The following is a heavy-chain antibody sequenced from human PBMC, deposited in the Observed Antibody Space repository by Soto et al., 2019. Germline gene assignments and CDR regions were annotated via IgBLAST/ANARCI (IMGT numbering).Heavy chain of an antibody. Sequence: SLRLSCAASGFTFDDYAMHWVRQAPGKGLEWVSGISWNSGSIGYADSVKGRFTISRDNAKNSLYLQMNSLRAEDTALYYCACGYELPLDYWGQGTLVTVSS. CDR3: ACGYELPLDY. V-gene: IGHV3-9*01. CDR2: ISWNSGSI. CDR1: GFTFDDYA. J-gene: IGHJ4*02. D-gene: IGHD5-12*01.